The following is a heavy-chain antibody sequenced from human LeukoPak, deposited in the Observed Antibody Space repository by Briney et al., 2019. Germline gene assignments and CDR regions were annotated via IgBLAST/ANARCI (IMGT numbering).Heavy chain of an antibody. V-gene: IGHV4-30-2*01. CDR2: IYHSGST. D-gene: IGHD6-6*01. CDR1: GGPISSGGYY. J-gene: IGHJ4*02. CDR3: ASVEYSSSQPFGY. Sequence: SETLSLTCTVSGGPISSGGYYWSWIRQPPGKGLEWIGYIYHSGSTYYNPSLKSRVTISVDRSKNQFSLKLSSVTAADTAVYYCASVEYSSSQPFGYWGQGTLVTVSS.